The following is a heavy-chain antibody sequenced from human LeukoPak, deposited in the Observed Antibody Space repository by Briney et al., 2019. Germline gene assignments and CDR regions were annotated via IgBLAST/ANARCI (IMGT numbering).Heavy chain of an antibody. D-gene: IGHD3-3*02. V-gene: IGHV3-48*01. CDR2: ISGSSATI. Sequence: PGGSLRLSCAASGFTFSAYSINWVRQAPGKGLQWVSYISGSSATIYYTDSVKGRFTISRDDAKNSLYLQMNSLRADDTAVYYCVRDHLWAFDIWGQGTMVTVSS. J-gene: IGHJ3*02. CDR3: VRDHLWAFDI. CDR1: GFTFSAYS.